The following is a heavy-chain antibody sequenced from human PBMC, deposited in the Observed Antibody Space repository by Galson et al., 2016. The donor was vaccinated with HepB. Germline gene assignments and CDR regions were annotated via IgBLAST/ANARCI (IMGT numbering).Heavy chain of an antibody. CDR1: GYIFTTYY. CDR2: INPSGGYT. CDR3: ARSRSFIEDYYDSSASRGDGMDV. Sequence: SVKVSCKASGYIFTTYYVHWVRQAPGQGLEWMGLINPSGGYTSYAQKFQGRVTVTRDTSTSTVFMELSGLRSEDTAVYYCARSRSFIEDYYDSSASRGDGMDVWGQGTTVTVSS. D-gene: IGHD3-22*01. V-gene: IGHV1-46*01. J-gene: IGHJ6*02.